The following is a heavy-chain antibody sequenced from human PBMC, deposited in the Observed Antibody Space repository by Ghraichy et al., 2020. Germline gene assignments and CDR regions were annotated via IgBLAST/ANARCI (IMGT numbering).Heavy chain of an antibody. J-gene: IGHJ5*02. CDR1: GGSISSSSYY. D-gene: IGHD3-3*01. V-gene: IGHV4-39*01. CDR2: IYYSGST. CDR3: ARHDYEFRFDP. Sequence: SETLSLTCTVSGGSISSSSYYWGWIRQPPGKGLEWIGSIYYSGSTYYNPSLKSRVTISVDTSKNQFSLKLSSVTAADTAVYYCARHDYEFRFDPWGQGTLVTVSS.